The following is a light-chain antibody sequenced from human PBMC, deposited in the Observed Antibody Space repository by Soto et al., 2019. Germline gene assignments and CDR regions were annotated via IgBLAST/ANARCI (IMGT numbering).Light chain of an antibody. Sequence: DIQMTQSPSTLSASVGDRVSINCRASQSISAWLAWYQQKPGNAPRLLIYKASTLEIGVPSRFSGSGSGTEFTLTISSLQPDDVATYYCQQYNDYSRTFGQGTKVDI. J-gene: IGKJ1*01. CDR2: KAS. V-gene: IGKV1-5*03. CDR1: QSISAW. CDR3: QQYNDYSRT.